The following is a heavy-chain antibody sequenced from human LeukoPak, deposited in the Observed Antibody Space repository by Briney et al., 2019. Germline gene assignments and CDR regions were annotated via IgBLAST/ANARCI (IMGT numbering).Heavy chain of an antibody. Sequence: PSETLSLTCAVYGGSFSGYYWSWIRQPPGKGLEWIGEINHSGSTNYNPSLKSRVTISVDTSKNQFSLKLSSVTAADTAVYYCARKRDYYDSSGYVDYWGQGTLVTVSS. V-gene: IGHV4-34*01. CDR1: GGSFSGYY. CDR3: ARKRDYYDSSGYVDY. D-gene: IGHD3-22*01. CDR2: INHSGST. J-gene: IGHJ4*02.